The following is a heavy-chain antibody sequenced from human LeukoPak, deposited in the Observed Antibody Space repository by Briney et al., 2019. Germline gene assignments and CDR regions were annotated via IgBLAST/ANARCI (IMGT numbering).Heavy chain of an antibody. V-gene: IGHV3-30*18. Sequence: QPGGSLRLSCAASGFTFSSYGMHWVRQAPGKGLEWVAVTSYDGTAQYYADSVRGRFTISRDNPKNTMYLQMNSLRVEDTAVYYCAKMAFMGTVTSSFGQWGQGTLVTVSS. J-gene: IGHJ4*02. D-gene: IGHD1-1*01. CDR1: GFTFSSYG. CDR2: TSYDGTAQ. CDR3: AKMAFMGTVTSSFGQ.